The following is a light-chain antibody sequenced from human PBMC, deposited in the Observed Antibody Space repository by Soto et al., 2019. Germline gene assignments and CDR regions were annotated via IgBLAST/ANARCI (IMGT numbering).Light chain of an antibody. CDR1: SSDVGGYSY. Sequence: QSVLTKPASVSGSPGQSIAISYTQTSSDVGGYSYVSWYQQLPGKATKLMIYDVSDRPSGVSNRFSGSKSGNTASLTISGLQAEDEADYYCSSYTSSSPYVFGTGTKVTLL. CDR2: DVS. J-gene: IGLJ1*01. CDR3: SSYTSSSPYV. V-gene: IGLV2-14*01.